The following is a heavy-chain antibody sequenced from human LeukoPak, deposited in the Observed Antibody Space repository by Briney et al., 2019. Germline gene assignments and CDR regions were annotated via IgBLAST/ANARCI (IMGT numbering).Heavy chain of an antibody. CDR2: FDPEDGET. J-gene: IGHJ4*02. CDR1: GYTLTELS. Sequence: ASVKVSCKVSGYTLTELSMHWVRQAPGKGLEWMGGFDPEDGETIYAQKFQGRVTMTEDTSTDTAYMELSSLRSEDTAVYYCATGGPAAIPPNFDYWGQGTLVTVSS. D-gene: IGHD2-2*02. CDR3: ATGGPAAIPPNFDY. V-gene: IGHV1-24*01.